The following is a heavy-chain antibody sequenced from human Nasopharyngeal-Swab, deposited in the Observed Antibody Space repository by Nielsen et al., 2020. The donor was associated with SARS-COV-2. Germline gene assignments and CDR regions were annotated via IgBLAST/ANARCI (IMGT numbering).Heavy chain of an antibody. CDR3: AKDPTRLWDVSI. Sequence: GGSLRLSCAASGFTFSSYWMTWVRQAPGKGLEWVSAISGSGGSTYYADSVKGRFTISRDNSKNTLYLQMNSLRAEDTAVYYCAKDPTRLWDVSIWGQGTLVTVSS. CDR2: ISGSGGST. D-gene: IGHD3-16*01. CDR1: GFTFSSYW. J-gene: IGHJ4*02. V-gene: IGHV3-23*01.